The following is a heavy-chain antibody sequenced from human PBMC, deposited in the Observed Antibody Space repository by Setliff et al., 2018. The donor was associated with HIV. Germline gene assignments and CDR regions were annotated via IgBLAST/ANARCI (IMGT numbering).Heavy chain of an antibody. J-gene: IGHJ2*01. Sequence: SETLSLTCTVSGSSIRAGGYYWNWIRQHPGKGLEWIGYIYDSGSTYYNPSLKSRVTISVDTPKNQFSLKLSSVTAADTAIYYCARGTPDHEVWYFDLWGRGTLVTVS. V-gene: IGHV4-31*03. CDR1: GSSIRAGGYY. CDR2: IYDSGST. CDR3: ARGTPDHEVWYFDL.